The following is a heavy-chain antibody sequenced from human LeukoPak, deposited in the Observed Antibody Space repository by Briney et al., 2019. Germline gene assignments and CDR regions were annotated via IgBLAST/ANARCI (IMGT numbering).Heavy chain of an antibody. Sequence: GGSLRLSCAASGFTFSSYGMHWVRQAPGKGLEWVAIIWYDGSNEYYADSVKGRFTISRDNSKNTLYLQMNSLRAEDTAVYYCARALWPYYFDYWGQDTLVTVSS. D-gene: IGHD2-21*01. J-gene: IGHJ4*02. CDR2: IWYDGSNE. V-gene: IGHV3-33*01. CDR1: GFTFSSYG. CDR3: ARALWPYYFDY.